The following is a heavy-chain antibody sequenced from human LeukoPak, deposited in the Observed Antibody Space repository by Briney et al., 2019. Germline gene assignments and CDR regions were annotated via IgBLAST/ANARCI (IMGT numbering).Heavy chain of an antibody. CDR2: ISGSGGST. J-gene: IGHJ4*02. V-gene: IGHV3-23*01. CDR1: GFTFSSYA. CDR3: AIMHPYYDGSGYWVQ. D-gene: IGHD3-22*01. Sequence: GGSLRLSCAASGFTFSSYAMSWVRQAPGKGLEWVSAISGSGGSTYYADSVKGRFTISRDNSKNTLYMQMNSLRAEDTALYYCAIMHPYYDGSGYWVQWGQGTLVTVSS.